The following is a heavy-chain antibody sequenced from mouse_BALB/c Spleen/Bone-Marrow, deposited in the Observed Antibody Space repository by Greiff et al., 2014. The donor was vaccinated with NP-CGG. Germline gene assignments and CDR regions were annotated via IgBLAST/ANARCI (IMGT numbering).Heavy chain of an antibody. D-gene: IGHD3-1*01. Sequence: VQLKESGTMLARPGAAVKMSCKASGYTFSNYWMHWVKQRPGQGLEWIGTIYPGNSDTTYNQKFRGKAKLTAVTSTSTAYMELSSLTNEDSAVYYCTTLARSDFDYWGQGTTLPVSS. J-gene: IGHJ2*01. CDR1: GYTFSNYW. V-gene: IGHV1-5*01. CDR2: IYPGNSDT. CDR3: TTLARSDFDY.